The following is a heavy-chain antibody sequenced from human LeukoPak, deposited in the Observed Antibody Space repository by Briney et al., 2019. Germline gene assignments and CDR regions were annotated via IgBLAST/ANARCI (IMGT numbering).Heavy chain of an antibody. CDR3: AREDGDYYYGMDV. D-gene: IGHD4-17*01. V-gene: IGHV3-30-3*01. CDR1: GFTFSSYA. CDR2: ISYDGSNK. J-gene: IGHJ6*02. Sequence: GRSLRLSCAASGFTFSSYAMHWVRQAPGKGLEWVAVISYDGSNKYYADSVKGRFTISRDNSKNTLYLQMNSLRAEDTAEYYCAREDGDYYYGMDVWGQGTTVTVSS.